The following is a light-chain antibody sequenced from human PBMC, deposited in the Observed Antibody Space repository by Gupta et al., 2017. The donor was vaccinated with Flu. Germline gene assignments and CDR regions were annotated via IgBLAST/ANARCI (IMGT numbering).Light chain of an antibody. Sequence: VLTQSPGTLSLSPGERATLSCMASPSVSSSDLACYQQKPGQAPRLLIYGASSRATGIPDRFSGSGSGTDFTLTISRLEPEDFAVYYCQQYGSSPWTFGQGTKVEIK. CDR2: GAS. V-gene: IGKV3-20*01. CDR3: QQYGSSPWT. CDR1: PSVSSSD. J-gene: IGKJ1*01.